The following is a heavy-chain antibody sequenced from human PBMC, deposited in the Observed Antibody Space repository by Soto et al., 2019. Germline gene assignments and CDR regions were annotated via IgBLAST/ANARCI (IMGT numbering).Heavy chain of an antibody. Sequence: SETLSLTCTVSGGSISSGGYYWSWIRQHPGKGLEWIGYIYYSGRTYYNPSLKSRVTISVDTSKNQFSLKLSSVTAADTAVYYCAREAHSSGWYNDYWGQGTLVTVSS. CDR2: IYYSGRT. V-gene: IGHV4-31*03. CDR1: GGSISSGGYY. D-gene: IGHD6-19*01. J-gene: IGHJ4*02. CDR3: AREAHSSGWYNDY.